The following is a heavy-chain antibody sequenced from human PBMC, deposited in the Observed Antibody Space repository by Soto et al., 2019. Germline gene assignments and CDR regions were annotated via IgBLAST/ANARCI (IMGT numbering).Heavy chain of an antibody. D-gene: IGHD3-3*01. J-gene: IGHJ5*02. Sequence: EVQLVESGGGLVQPGGSLRLSCAASGFTFSSYWMSWVRQAPGKGLEWVANIKHDGSEKYYVDSVKGRFTISRDNAKNSLYLQMNSLRAEDTAVYYCARLRFLEWLYNWFDPWGQGTLVTVST. CDR1: GFTFSSYW. CDR2: IKHDGSEK. CDR3: ARLRFLEWLYNWFDP. V-gene: IGHV3-7*01.